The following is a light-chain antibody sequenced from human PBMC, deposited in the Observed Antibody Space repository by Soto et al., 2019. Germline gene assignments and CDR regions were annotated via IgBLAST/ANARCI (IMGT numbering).Light chain of an antibody. V-gene: IGKV1-39*01. CDR3: QQNYTTLS. CDR2: TAS. Sequence: DIQVTQSPSSLSASVGDRVTITCRASQSINTYLNWYQQKPGKAPKLLIYTASNLQSGVPSRFRCSGSGTDFTLNISGLETEDFATYDGQQNYTTLSFGGGTNVE. J-gene: IGKJ4*01. CDR1: QSINTY.